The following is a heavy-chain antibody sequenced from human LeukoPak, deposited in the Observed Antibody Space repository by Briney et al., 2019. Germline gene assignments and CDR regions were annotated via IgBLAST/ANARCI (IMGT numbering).Heavy chain of an antibody. CDR2: IYYSGST. J-gene: IGHJ4*02. Sequence: PSETLSLTCTVSGGSISSSSYYWGWIRQPPGKGLEWIGSIYYSGSTYYNPSLKSRVTISVDMSKNQFSLKLSSVTAADTAVYYCARWCIAVAGTAADYWGQGTLVTVSS. V-gene: IGHV4-39*01. CDR3: ARWCIAVAGTAADY. D-gene: IGHD6-19*01. CDR1: GGSISSSSYY.